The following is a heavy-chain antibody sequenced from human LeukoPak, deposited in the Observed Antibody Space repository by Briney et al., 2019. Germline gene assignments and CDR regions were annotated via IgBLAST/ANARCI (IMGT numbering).Heavy chain of an antibody. Sequence: PGGSLRLSCAASGFTFSSYAMSWVRQAPGKGLEWVSAISGSGGSTYYADSVKGRFTISRDNSKNTLYLQMNSLRAEDTAVYYCAKVLDSSGWYGFLYYFDYWGQGTLVTVSS. J-gene: IGHJ4*02. CDR3: AKVLDSSGWYGFLYYFDY. V-gene: IGHV3-23*01. CDR1: GFTFSSYA. CDR2: ISGSGGST. D-gene: IGHD6-19*01.